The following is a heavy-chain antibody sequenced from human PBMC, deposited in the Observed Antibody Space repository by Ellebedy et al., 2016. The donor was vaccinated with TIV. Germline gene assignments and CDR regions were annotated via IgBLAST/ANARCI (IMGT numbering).Heavy chain of an antibody. CDR3: ARATAGFDY. J-gene: IGHJ4*02. V-gene: IGHV3-13*01. D-gene: IGHD1-14*01. CDR1: RFSFRSSA. Sequence: PGGSLRLSCAVSRFSFRSSAMHWVCQGLGNGLEWVLSIGAAGDTYYAGFVKGRVAISRENAKNSLYLQLNNARVGYTAVYYCARATAGFDYWGPGTLVTVSS. CDR2: IGAAGDT.